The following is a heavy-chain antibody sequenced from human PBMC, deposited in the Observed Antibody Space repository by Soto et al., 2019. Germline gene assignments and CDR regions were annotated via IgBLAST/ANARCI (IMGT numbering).Heavy chain of an antibody. CDR2: INDSGST. CDR1: GGSFRGYF. J-gene: IGHJ4*02. D-gene: IGHD3-16*01. Sequence: SETLSLTCAVSGGSFRGYFWSWIRQSPDKGLEWIGEINDSGSTYYNPSFRSRLSISVDTSTSQISLRLTSVTAADSAVYYCQGGDFWGQGTRVTVSS. CDR3: QGGDF. V-gene: IGHV4-34*01.